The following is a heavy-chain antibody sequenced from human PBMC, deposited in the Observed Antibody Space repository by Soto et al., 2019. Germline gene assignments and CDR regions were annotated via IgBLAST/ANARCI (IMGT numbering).Heavy chain of an antibody. Sequence: EVQLLESGGGLVQPGGSLRLSCVASGFTFTYYSMSWVRQAPGKGLEWVSHISGSGDATYYADSVKGRFTISRDNFKNTLYLQMNSMRADDTDVYYCPDPVPAATHYDYYDMDVWGQGTTVTVSS. J-gene: IGHJ6*02. CDR3: PDPVPAATHYDYYDMDV. CDR1: GFTFTYYS. V-gene: IGHV3-23*01. CDR2: ISGSGDAT. D-gene: IGHD2-2*01.